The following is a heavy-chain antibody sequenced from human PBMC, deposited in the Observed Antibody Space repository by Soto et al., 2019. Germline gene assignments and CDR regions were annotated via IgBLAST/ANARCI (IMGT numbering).Heavy chain of an antibody. CDR2: IWYDGSNK. CDR3: ARELRDYYGSGSPLGIYYYYYGMDV. CDR1: GFTFSSYG. V-gene: IGHV3-33*01. Sequence: GGSLRLSCAASGFTFSSYGMHWVRQAPGKGLEWVAVIWYDGSNKYYGDSVKGRFTISRDNSKNTLYLQMNSLRAEDMAVYYCARELRDYYGSGSPLGIYYYYYGMDVWGQGTTVTVSS. J-gene: IGHJ6*02. D-gene: IGHD3-10*01.